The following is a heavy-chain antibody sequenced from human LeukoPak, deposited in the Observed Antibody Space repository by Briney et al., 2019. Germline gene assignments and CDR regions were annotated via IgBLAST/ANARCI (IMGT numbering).Heavy chain of an antibody. D-gene: IGHD3-22*01. J-gene: IGHJ3*02. CDR2: IKQDGSEK. Sequence: PGGSLRLSCAASGFTFSSYWMNWVRQAPGKGLEWVANIKQDGSEKYYVDSVKGRLTISRDNAKNSLYLQMNSLRAEDTALYHCAREQYYYDSSGYYANDAFDIWGQGTMVTVSS. CDR3: AREQYYYDSSGYYANDAFDI. V-gene: IGHV3-7*03. CDR1: GFTFSSYW.